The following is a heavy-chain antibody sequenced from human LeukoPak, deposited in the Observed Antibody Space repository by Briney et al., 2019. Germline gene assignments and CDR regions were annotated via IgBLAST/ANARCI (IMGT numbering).Heavy chain of an antibody. D-gene: IGHD3-10*01. CDR2: INHSGST. V-gene: IGHV4-34*01. Sequence: SETLSLTCAVYGGSFSGYYWSWIRQPPGKGLEWIGEINHSGSTNYNPSLKSRVTISVDTSKNQFSLKLSSVIAADTAVYYCARGVSVIAFDYWGQGTLVTVSS. CDR3: ARGVSVIAFDY. CDR1: GGSFSGYY. J-gene: IGHJ4*02.